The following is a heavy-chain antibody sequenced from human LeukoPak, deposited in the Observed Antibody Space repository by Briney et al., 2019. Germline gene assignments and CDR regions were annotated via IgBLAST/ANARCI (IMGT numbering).Heavy chain of an antibody. CDR3: AFSNSHIYYYYYMDV. V-gene: IGHV3-30*02. J-gene: IGHJ6*03. CDR2: IRYDGSNK. D-gene: IGHD4-11*01. CDR1: GFTFSSYG. Sequence: GGSLRLSCAASGFTFSSYGMHWVRQAPGKGLEWVAFIRYDGSNKYYADSVKGRFTISRDNSKNTLYLQMNSLRAEDTAVYYCAFSNSHIYYYYYMDVWGKGTTVTVSS.